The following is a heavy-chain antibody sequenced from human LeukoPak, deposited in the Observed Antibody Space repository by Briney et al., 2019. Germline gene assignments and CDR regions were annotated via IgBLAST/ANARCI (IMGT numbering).Heavy chain of an antibody. CDR1: GYTFTSYA. CDR2: MSAYNGKT. V-gene: IGHV1-18*01. D-gene: IGHD6-6*01. J-gene: IGHJ4*02. CDR3: ARDKAFDYSSSSVLRDS. Sequence: GASVKVSCKASGYTFTSYAMRWVRQAPGRGLEWMGWMSAYNGKTNYAHSLQGRVTVTADTSTSTAYMELRSLRSDDTAIYYCARDKAFDYSSSSVLRDSWGQGTLVTVS.